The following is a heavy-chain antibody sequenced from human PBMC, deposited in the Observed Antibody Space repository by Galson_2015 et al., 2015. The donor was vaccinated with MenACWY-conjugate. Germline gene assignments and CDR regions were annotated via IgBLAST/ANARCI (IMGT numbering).Heavy chain of an antibody. J-gene: IGHJ4*02. Sequence: SVKVSCKAAGYTFINFGITWVRKAPGQGLEWMGWISTYNGNANYAQKVRDRVMMTTDTSTNTVHMELKSLTSDDTAVYFCARDPIGRHDSSSWFWIDWGQGTPVTVSS. CDR3: ARDPIGRHDSSSWFWID. CDR2: ISTYNGNA. D-gene: IGHD6-13*01. CDR1: GYTFINFG. V-gene: IGHV1-18*01.